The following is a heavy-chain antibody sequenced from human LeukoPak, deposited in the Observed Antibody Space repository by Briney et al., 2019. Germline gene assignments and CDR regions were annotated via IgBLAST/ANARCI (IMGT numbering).Heavy chain of an antibody. CDR1: GYTFTDYY. J-gene: IGHJ2*01. Sequence: ASVKVSCKSSGYTFTDYYIHWVRQDPGQGLEWMGWINPNSGGTNYAQNFQDRVTMTRDTSISTAYMELSRLRSDDTAVYYCARDLAYCGGDCYSPSYYYFDLWGRGTLVSVSS. CDR2: INPNSGGT. V-gene: IGHV1-2*02. D-gene: IGHD2-21*02. CDR3: ARDLAYCGGDCYSPSYYYFDL.